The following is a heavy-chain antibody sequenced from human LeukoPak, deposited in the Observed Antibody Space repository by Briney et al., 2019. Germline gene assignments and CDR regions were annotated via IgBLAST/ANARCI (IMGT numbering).Heavy chain of an antibody. CDR2: INQDGSAK. J-gene: IGHJ4*02. Sequence: GGSLRLSCAASGFIFRSYWMSWVRQAPGKGLEGVANINQDGSAKYYMDSVKGRFTISRDSAKNSLYLQMNSLRAEDTAVYYCAKIYCTTTDCYYDYWGQGTLVTVSS. V-gene: IGHV3-7*01. CDR1: GFIFRSYW. D-gene: IGHD2-8*01. CDR3: AKIYCTTTDCYYDY.